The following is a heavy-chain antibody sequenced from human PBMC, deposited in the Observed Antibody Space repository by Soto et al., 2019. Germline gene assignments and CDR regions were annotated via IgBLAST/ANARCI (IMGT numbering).Heavy chain of an antibody. Sequence: APLKVSRKASGYTFTRNRISWGRQAPGQGIEWMGWISAYNGNTNYAQKLQGRVTMTTDTSTSTAYMELRSLRSDDTAVYYCARASVAGVYYFDYWGQGTLVTVSS. CDR3: ARASVAGVYYFDY. D-gene: IGHD6-19*01. CDR1: GYTFTRNR. V-gene: IGHV1-18*04. J-gene: IGHJ4*02. CDR2: ISAYNGNT.